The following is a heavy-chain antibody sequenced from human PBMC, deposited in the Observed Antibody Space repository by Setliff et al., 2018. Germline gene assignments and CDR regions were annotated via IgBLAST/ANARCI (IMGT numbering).Heavy chain of an antibody. CDR1: GFTFSDHH. J-gene: IGHJ4*02. CDR2: SRDKANSYTI. CDR3: TREGPSYGFDY. D-gene: IGHD5-18*01. Sequence: GGSLRLSCAASGFTFSDHHMDWVRQAPGKGLEWVGRSRDKANSYTIAYAASVKGRFTISRDDSKSIAYLQMNSLKTEDTAVYYCTREGPSYGFDYWGQGTLVTVSS. V-gene: IGHV3-72*01.